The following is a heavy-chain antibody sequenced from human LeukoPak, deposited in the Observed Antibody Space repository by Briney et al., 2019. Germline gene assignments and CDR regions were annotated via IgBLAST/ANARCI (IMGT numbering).Heavy chain of an antibody. CDR1: GYTFTGYY. Sequence: ASVKVSCKASGYTFTGYYMHWVRQAPGQGLEWMGWINPNSGGTNYAQKFQGRVTMTRDTSISTAYMELSRLRSDDTAVYYCARPRGEYCSGGSCYSYYFDYLGQGTLVTVSS. CDR2: INPNSGGT. D-gene: IGHD2-15*01. V-gene: IGHV1-2*02. J-gene: IGHJ4*02. CDR3: ARPRGEYCSGGSCYSYYFDY.